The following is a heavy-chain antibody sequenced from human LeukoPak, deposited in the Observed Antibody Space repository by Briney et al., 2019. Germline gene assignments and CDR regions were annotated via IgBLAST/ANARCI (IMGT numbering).Heavy chain of an antibody. CDR3: ARDTGWDFISSVDY. Sequence: ASVKVSCKTSGYTFPSYCIHWVRQAPGQGLEWMARINPSAGNTNYAPKFQGRVTLTRDTSTATVYMELSSLNSKDTAVYYCARDTGWDFISSVDYWGQGTLVTVSS. CDR2: INPSAGNT. CDR1: GYTFPSYC. V-gene: IGHV1-46*03. J-gene: IGHJ4*02. D-gene: IGHD3-22*01.